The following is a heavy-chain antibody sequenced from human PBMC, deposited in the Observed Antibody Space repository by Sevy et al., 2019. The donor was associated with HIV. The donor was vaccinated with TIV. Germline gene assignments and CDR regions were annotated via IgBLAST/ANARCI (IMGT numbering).Heavy chain of an antibody. CDR3: SRHDYTRSGFDP. CDR1: GDSVDSGSYY. Sequence: SETLSLICSVSGDSVDSGSYYWNWIRQPPGKGLEWIGFIYYNGNTNYNPSFKSRVTMSLDTSKNEFSLELNSMTTADTAVYYCSRHDYTRSGFDPWGPGTRVTVSS. D-gene: IGHD3-16*01. V-gene: IGHV4-61*01. J-gene: IGHJ5*02. CDR2: IYYNGNT.